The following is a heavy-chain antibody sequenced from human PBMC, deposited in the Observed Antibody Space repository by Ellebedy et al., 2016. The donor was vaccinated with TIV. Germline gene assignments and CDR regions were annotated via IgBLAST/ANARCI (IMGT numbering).Heavy chain of an antibody. CDR1: GFTFSSYA. J-gene: IGHJ4*02. V-gene: IGHV3-23*01. Sequence: GESLKISCAASGFTFSSYAMSWVRQAPGKGLEWVSAISGSSSTTWYADSVKGRFTVSRDNSRNTVLLQMNSLRAEDTAVYYCTSPADGHTTGCCRYYFDYWGLGTVVAVSS. CDR3: TSPADGHTTGCCRYYFDY. D-gene: IGHD1-1*01. CDR2: ISGSSSTT.